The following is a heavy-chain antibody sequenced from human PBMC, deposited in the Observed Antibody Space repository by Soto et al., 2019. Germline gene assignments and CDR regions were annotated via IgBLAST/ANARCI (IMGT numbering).Heavy chain of an antibody. CDR3: TKGATPHFEY. CDR1: GYRFSSSW. V-gene: IGHV5-51*01. J-gene: IGHJ4*02. D-gene: IGHD2-15*01. Sequence: GESLKISCQGTGYRFSSSWIGLVRQKPGKALEWLGNVYPSDSYVIYSPAFEGQVTISADNSINTAYLQLVQLKASHTAPYSGTKGATPHFEYWGQGTRVTVSS. CDR2: VYPSDSYV.